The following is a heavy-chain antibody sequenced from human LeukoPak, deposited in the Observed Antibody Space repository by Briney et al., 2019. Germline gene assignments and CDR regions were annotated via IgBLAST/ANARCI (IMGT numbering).Heavy chain of an antibody. CDR3: ARDQIWFGELSPSDP. D-gene: IGHD3-10*01. V-gene: IGHV3-30-3*01. CDR1: GFTFSSYA. CDR2: ISYDGSNK. Sequence: AGGSLRLSCAASGFTFSSYAMHWARQAPGKGLEWVAVISYDGSNKYYADSVKGRFTISRDNSKNTLYLQMNSLRAEDTAVYYCARDQIWFGELSPSDPWGQGTLVTVSS. J-gene: IGHJ5*02.